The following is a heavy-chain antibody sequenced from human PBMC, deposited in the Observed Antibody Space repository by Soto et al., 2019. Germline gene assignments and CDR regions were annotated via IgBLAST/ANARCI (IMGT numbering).Heavy chain of an antibody. CDR3: ARGHDYGDYGSVY. D-gene: IGHD4-17*01. CDR1: GGTFSSYT. Sequence: QVQLVQSGAEVKKPGSSVKVSCKASGGTFSSYTISWVRQAPGQGLEWMGRIIPILGIANYAQKFQGRVTITADKSTSTAYMELSSLRSEDTAVYYCARGHDYGDYGSVYWGQGTLVTVSS. J-gene: IGHJ4*02. CDR2: IIPILGIA. V-gene: IGHV1-69*02.